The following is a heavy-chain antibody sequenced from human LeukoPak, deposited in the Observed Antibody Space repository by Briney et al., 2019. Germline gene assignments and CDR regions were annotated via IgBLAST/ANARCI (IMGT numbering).Heavy chain of an antibody. CDR1: GFTFSSYS. CDR3: ARFRRAQLLSFDY. V-gene: IGHV3-21*01. Sequence: SGGSLRLSCAASGFTFSSYSMNWVRQGPGKGLEWVSSISSSSSYIYYADSVKGRFTISRDNAKNSLYLQMNSLGAEDTAVYYCARFRRAQLLSFDYWGQGTLVTVSS. D-gene: IGHD2-2*01. J-gene: IGHJ4*02. CDR2: ISSSSSYI.